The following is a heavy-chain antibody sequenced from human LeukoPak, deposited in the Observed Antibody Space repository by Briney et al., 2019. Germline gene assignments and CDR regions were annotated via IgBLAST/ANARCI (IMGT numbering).Heavy chain of an antibody. CDR3: ARVPNYDFWSGYSYFDY. D-gene: IGHD3-3*01. Sequence: SVKVSYKASGGTFSSYAISWVRQAPGQGLEWMGRIIPIFGIANYAQKFQGGVTITADKSTSTAYMELSSLRSEDTAVYYCARVPNYDFWSGYSYFDYWGQGTLVTVSS. V-gene: IGHV1-69*04. CDR2: IIPIFGIA. J-gene: IGHJ4*02. CDR1: GGTFSSYA.